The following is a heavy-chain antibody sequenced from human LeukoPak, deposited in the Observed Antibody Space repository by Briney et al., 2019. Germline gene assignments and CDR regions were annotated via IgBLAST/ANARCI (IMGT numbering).Heavy chain of an antibody. CDR1: GGSISSGGYY. D-gene: IGHD6-19*01. CDR2: IYHSGST. CDR3: ARDPLYSSGWYY. Sequence: PSETLSLTCTVSGGSISSGGYYWSWIRQPPGKGLEWIGYIYHSGSTYYNPSLKSRVTISVDRSKNQFSLKLSSGTAADTAVYYCARDPLYSSGWYYWGQGTLVTVSS. J-gene: IGHJ4*02. V-gene: IGHV4-30-2*01.